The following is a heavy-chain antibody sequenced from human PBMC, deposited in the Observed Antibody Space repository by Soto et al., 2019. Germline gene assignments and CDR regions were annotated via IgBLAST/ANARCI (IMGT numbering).Heavy chain of an antibody. CDR2: INHLTTT. CDR1: GGCFSSYH. V-gene: IGHV4-34*01. Sequence: PSETVSRTCAVYGGCFSSYHWSWIRQTPGKGLEWIGEINHLTTTNYNPSLKSRVIISLDTPKNQFSLKLSSVTAADTAVYYCARGYDTALAPIFWGQGIQVTVSS. J-gene: IGHJ4*02. CDR3: ARGYDTALAPIF. D-gene: IGHD5-18*01.